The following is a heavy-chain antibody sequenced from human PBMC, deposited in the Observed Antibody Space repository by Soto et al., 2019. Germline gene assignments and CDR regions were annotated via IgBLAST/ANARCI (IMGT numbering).Heavy chain of an antibody. CDR1: GGSFSYYY. Sequence: SETLSLTCAVSGGSFSYYYWGWIRQPPGKGLEWIGEIDHSGSPDYNPSLKSRVAMSVDTSKNQFSLKVRSVTAADTAVYYCARARIGTYYYYGLDVWGQGTTVTVSS. J-gene: IGHJ6*02. CDR3: ARARIGTYYYYGLDV. V-gene: IGHV4-34*01. D-gene: IGHD1-26*01. CDR2: IDHSGSP.